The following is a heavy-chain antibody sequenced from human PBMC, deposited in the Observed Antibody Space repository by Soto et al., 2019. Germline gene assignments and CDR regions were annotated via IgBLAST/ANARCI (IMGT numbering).Heavy chain of an antibody. V-gene: IGHV3-23*01. CDR2: ISGSGGTT. J-gene: IGHJ4*02. CDR3: ATISDRGIAAALDF. Sequence: PGGSLRLSCAASTFIFTNYAMSWVRQAPGEGLEWVSAISGSGGTTYYAESVKGRFSISRDNSKNTLYLQLNSLRVEDTAIYYCATISDRGIAAALDFWGQGXLVTVYS. CDR1: TFIFTNYA. D-gene: IGHD6-13*01.